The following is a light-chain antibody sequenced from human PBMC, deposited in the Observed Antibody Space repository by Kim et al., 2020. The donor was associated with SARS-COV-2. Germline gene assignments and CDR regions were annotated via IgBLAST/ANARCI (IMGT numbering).Light chain of an antibody. CDR3: QQYTNLPFT. Sequence: ASVGDGVTITCQATQDISNLLSWYQQKPGKAPKLLIHDASDLETGVPSRFSGRGSGTDFTFTITNLQPEDVATYYCQQYTNLPFTFGPGTKVDIK. CDR2: DAS. J-gene: IGKJ3*01. CDR1: QDISNL. V-gene: IGKV1-33*01.